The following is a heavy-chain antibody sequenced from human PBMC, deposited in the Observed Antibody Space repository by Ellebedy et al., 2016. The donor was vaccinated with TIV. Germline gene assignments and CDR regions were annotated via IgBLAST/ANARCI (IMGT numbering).Heavy chain of an antibody. Sequence: GESLKISCASSGFTFSDYYMSWIRQAPGKGLEWVSYISSSGSTIYYADSVKGRFTISRDNAKNSLYLQMNSLRAEDTAVYYCARVEIEYYYMDVWGKGTTVTVSS. CDR3: ARVEIEYYYMDV. V-gene: IGHV3-11*01. CDR2: ISSSGSTI. CDR1: GFTFSDYY. J-gene: IGHJ6*03.